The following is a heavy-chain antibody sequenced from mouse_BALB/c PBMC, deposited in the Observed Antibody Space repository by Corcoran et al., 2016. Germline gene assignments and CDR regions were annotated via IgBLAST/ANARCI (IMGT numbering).Heavy chain of an antibody. J-gene: IGHJ4*01. CDR3: ARPSYAEFYAMDY. Sequence: EVQLQQSGPELVKPGASVTMSCKASGYTFTSYVMHWVKQKPGQGLEWIGYINPYNDGTKYNEKFKGKATLTSDKSSSTAYMELSSLTSEDSAVYYCARPSYAEFYAMDYWGQGTSVTVSS. D-gene: IGHD2-10*01. V-gene: IGHV1S136*01. CDR1: GYTFTSYV. CDR2: INPYNDGT.